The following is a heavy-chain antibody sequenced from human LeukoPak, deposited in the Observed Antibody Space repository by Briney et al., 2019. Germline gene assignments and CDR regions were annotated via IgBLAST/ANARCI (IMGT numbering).Heavy chain of an antibody. V-gene: IGHV3-23*01. CDR1: GFTFSSYA. Sequence: GGSLRLSCAASGFTFSSYAMSWVRQAPGKGLGWVSAISGSGGSTYYADSVKGRFTISRDNSKNTLYLQMNSLRTEDTAVYYCAKDKGPAAILLGWFDPWGQGTLVTVSS. D-gene: IGHD2-2*02. CDR3: AKDKGPAAILLGWFDP. CDR2: ISGSGGST. J-gene: IGHJ5*02.